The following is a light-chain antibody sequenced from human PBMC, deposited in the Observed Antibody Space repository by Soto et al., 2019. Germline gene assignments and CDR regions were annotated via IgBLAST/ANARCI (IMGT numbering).Light chain of an antibody. CDR2: EVS. CDR1: SCDVGGYNY. V-gene: IGLV2-14*01. CDR3: SSYTSSSTRV. J-gene: IGLJ3*02. Sequence: QSALTQPASVSGSPGQSITISCTGTSCDVGGYNYVSWYQQHPGKAPKLMIYEVSNRPSGVSNRFSGSKSGNTASLTISGLQAEDVADYYCSSYTSSSTRVFGGGTKLTVL.